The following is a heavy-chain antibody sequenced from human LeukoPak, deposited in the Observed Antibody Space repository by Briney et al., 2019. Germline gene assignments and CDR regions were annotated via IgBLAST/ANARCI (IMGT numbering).Heavy chain of an antibody. D-gene: IGHD3-3*01. Sequence: GAAVKVSCKASGYTFNSYDISWVRQAPGQGLEWMAWISTYNGNKNYAQKVQGRATMTTDTSTSTAYMELRSLRSDDTAVYYCASVLRYDFWSAYNFDYWGQGTLVT. V-gene: IGHV1-18*01. CDR3: ASVLRYDFWSAYNFDY. CDR2: ISTYNGNK. J-gene: IGHJ4*02. CDR1: GYTFNSYD.